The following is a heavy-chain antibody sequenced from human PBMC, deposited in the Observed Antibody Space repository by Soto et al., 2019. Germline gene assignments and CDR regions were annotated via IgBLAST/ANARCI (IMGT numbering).Heavy chain of an antibody. CDR2: IHYSGGT. CDR1: GASISSGGYK. J-gene: IGHJ6*03. Sequence: SETLSLTCTASGASISSGGYKWSWIRQHPGKGLEWIGYIHYSGGTSYNPSLKSRVDISLDTSKNQFSLKLTSVTAADTAVYYCARGRAPYIDVWGKGTTVTVSS. V-gene: IGHV4-31*03. CDR3: ARGRAPYIDV.